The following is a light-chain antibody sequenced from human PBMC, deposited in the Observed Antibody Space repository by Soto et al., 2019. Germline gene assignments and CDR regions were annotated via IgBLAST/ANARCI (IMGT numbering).Light chain of an antibody. J-gene: IGLJ3*02. CDR1: RSNIGSNY. CDR3: AAWDNSLSGRV. V-gene: IGLV1-47*02. Sequence: QLVLTQPPSASGTPGQRVTISCSGSRSNIGSNYVYWYQQLPGTAPKLLIYSNNQRPSGVPDRFSGSKSGTSASLAISGLRSEDEADYYCAAWDNSLSGRVFGGGTQLTVL. CDR2: SNN.